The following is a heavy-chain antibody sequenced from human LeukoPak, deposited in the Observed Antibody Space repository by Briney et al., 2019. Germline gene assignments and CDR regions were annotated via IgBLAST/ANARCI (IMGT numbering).Heavy chain of an antibody. J-gene: IGHJ4*02. CDR2: IRYDGSNK. CDR1: GFTFSSYG. Sequence: PGRSLRLSCAASGFTFSSYGMHWVRQAPGKGLEWVAFIRYDGSNKYYADSVKGRFTISRDNSKNTLYLQMNSLRAEDTAVYYCAKPDYYGSGSYLGYWGQGTLVTVSS. CDR3: AKPDYYGSGSYLGY. V-gene: IGHV3-30*02. D-gene: IGHD3-10*01.